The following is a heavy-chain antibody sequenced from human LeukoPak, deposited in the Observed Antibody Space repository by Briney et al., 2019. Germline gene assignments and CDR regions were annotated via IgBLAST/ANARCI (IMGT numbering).Heavy chain of an antibody. J-gene: IGHJ4*02. D-gene: IGHD3-10*01. CDR1: GFKFSDHY. CDR3: ARGLRGVDY. CDR2: SRNKASSYTT. V-gene: IGHV3-72*01. Sequence: GGSQRLSCAASGFKFSDHYIDWVRQAPGKGLEWVGRSRNKASSYTTEYAASVEGRFTISRDVSESSLYLQMNSLRAEDTAVYYCARGLRGVDYWGQGTLVTVSS.